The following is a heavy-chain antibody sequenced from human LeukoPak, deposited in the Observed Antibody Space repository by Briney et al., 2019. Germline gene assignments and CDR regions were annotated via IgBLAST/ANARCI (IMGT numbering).Heavy chain of an antibody. J-gene: IGHJ4*02. D-gene: IGHD3-3*01. Sequence: GGSLRLSCAASGFTFSSYAMSWVRQAPGKGLEWVSAISGSGGSTYYADSVKGRFTISRDNSKNTLYLQMNSLRAEDTAVYYCARTTIFGVVIIPPDYWGQGTLVTVSS. CDR2: ISGSGGST. CDR3: ARTTIFGVVIIPPDY. CDR1: GFTFSSYA. V-gene: IGHV3-23*01.